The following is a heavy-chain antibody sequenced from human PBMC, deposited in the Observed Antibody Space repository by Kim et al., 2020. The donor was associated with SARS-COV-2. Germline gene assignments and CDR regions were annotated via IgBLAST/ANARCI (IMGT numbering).Heavy chain of an antibody. Sequence: GGSLRLSCAASGFTFSDYYMSWIRQAPGSGLEWVSYISSSSTTIYYADSVKGRFTISRDNAKNSLYLQMNSLRAEDTAVYYCARDGLAYYYGSGQNNWFDPWGQGTLVTVSS. CDR1: GFTFSDYY. J-gene: IGHJ5*02. CDR2: ISSSSTTI. D-gene: IGHD3-10*01. CDR3: ARDGLAYYYGSGQNNWFDP. V-gene: IGHV3-11*04.